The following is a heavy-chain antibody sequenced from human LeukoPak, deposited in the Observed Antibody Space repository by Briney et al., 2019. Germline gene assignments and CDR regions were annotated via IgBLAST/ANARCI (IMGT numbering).Heavy chain of an antibody. CDR3: ATDGTAGSLYYYYGMDV. J-gene: IGHJ6*04. V-gene: IGHV1-24*01. D-gene: IGHD6-25*01. Sequence: ASVKVSCKVSGYTLTELSMHWVRQAPGKGLEWMGGFDPEDGETIYAQKFQGRVTMTEDTSTDTAYMELSSLRSEGTAVYYCATDGTAGSLYYYYGMDVWGKGTTVTVSS. CDR1: GYTLTELS. CDR2: FDPEDGET.